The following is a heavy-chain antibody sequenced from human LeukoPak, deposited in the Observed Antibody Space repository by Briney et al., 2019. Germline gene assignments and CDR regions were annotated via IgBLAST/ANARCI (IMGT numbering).Heavy chain of an antibody. CDR1: GYSFTDYW. J-gene: IGHJ5*02. D-gene: IGHD3-10*01. CDR2: IYPADSDT. V-gene: IGHV5-51*01. Sequence: GESLKISCKASGYSFTDYWIGWVRQMPGKGLEWMGIIYPADSDTRYSPSFQGQVTISADKSISTAYLQWSSLKASDTAMYYCARHGTGSMVRGNWFDPWGQGTLVTVSS. CDR3: ARHGTGSMVRGNWFDP.